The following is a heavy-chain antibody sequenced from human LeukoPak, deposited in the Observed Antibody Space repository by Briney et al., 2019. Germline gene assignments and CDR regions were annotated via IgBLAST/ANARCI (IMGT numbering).Heavy chain of an antibody. V-gene: IGHV3-23*01. CDR2: ISGSGGNT. D-gene: IGHD2-21*02. Sequence: GGSLRLSCAASGFTFSSYAMSWVRQAPGKGLEWVSAISGSGGNTYYADSVKGRFTISRDNSKNTLYLQMNSLRAEDTAVYYCAKDRPILAYCGGDCWGAFDIWGQGTMVTVSS. CDR3: AKDRPILAYCGGDCWGAFDI. J-gene: IGHJ3*02. CDR1: GFTFSSYA.